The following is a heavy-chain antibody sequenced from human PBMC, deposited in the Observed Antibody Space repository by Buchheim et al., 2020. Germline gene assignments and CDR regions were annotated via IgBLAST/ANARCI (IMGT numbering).Heavy chain of an antibody. CDR3: ARARGRYYYDSSGYSSDI. D-gene: IGHD3-22*01. CDR2: INPNSGGT. J-gene: IGHJ3*02. Sequence: QVQLVQSGAEVKKPGASVKVSCKASGYTFTGYYMHWVRQAPGQGLEWMGWINPNSGGTNYAQKFQGWVTMTRDTSISTAYMELSRLRSEDTAVYYRARARGRYYYDSSGYSSDIWGQGT. CDR1: GYTFTGYY. V-gene: IGHV1-2*04.